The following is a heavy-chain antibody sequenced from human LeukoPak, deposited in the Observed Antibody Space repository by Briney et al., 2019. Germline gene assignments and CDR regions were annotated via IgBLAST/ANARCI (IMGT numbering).Heavy chain of an antibody. CDR1: GFTFSSYA. CDR3: AKDSGGWFDP. D-gene: IGHD3-10*01. V-gene: IGHV3-23*01. J-gene: IGHJ5*02. CDR2: ISGSGDST. Sequence: GGSLRLSCAASGFTFSSYAMSWVRQAPGKVLEWVSTISGSGDSTYYADSVKGRFTIFRDNSKNTLYLQMNSLRAEDTAVYYCAKDSGGWFDPWGQGTLVTVSS.